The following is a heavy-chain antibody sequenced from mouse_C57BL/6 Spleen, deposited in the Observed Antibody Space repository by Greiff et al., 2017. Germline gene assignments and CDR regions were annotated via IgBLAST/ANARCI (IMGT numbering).Heavy chain of an antibody. CDR3: ARESYGYDDFDY. J-gene: IGHJ2*01. V-gene: IGHV1-80*01. CDR1: GYAFSSYW. Sequence: VQVVESGAELVKPGASVKISCKASGYAFSSYWMNWVKQRPGKGLEWIGQIYPGDGDTNYNGKFKGKATLTADKSSSTAYMQLSSLTSEDSAVYFCARESYGYDDFDYWGQGTTLTVSS. CDR2: IYPGDGDT. D-gene: IGHD2-2*01.